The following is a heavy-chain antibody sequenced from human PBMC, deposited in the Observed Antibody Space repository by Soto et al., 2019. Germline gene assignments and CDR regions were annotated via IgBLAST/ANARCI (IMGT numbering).Heavy chain of an antibody. V-gene: IGHV1-69*12. D-gene: IGHD3-22*01. CDR1: GGTFSSYA. J-gene: IGHJ6*02. CDR3: ASQYYDSSGYNYSCGRDV. Sequence: QVQLVQSGAEVKKPGSSVKVSCKASGGTFSSYAIRWVRQAPGQGLEWMGGIIPMFGTADYAQQFQGRVTITADESTSTAYMELISLRSDYTSVYYCASQYYDSSGYNYSCGRDVWGQGTTVTFSS. CDR2: IIPMFGTA.